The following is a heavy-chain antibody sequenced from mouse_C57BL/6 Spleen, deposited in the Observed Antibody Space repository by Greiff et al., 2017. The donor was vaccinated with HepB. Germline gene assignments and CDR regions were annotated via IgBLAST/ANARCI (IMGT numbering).Heavy chain of an antibody. CDR2: INPSNGGT. V-gene: IGHV1-53*01. CDR3: ARSPYLNYYGSSYVDY. CDR1: GYTFTSYW. Sequence: VQLQQSGTELVKPGASVKLSCKASGYTFTSYWMHWVKQRPGQGLEWIGNINPSNGGTNYNEKFKSKATLTVDKSSSTAYMQLSSLTSEDSAVYYCARSPYLNYYGSSYVDYWGQGTTLTVSS. D-gene: IGHD1-1*01. J-gene: IGHJ2*01.